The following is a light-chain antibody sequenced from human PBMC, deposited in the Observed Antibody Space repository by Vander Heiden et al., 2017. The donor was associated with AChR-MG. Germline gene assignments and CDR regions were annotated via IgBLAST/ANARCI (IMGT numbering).Light chain of an antibody. J-gene: IGLJ1*01. CDR1: KLGDKY. CDR2: EDF. V-gene: IGLV3-1*01. CDR3: QAWESSTAV. Sequence: SYELTQPPSVSVSPGQTASITCSGNKLGDKYVFWYQQKPGQSPVLIIYEDFKRPSGIPERFSGSNSGNTATLTISGTQAMDEADYYCQAWESSTAVFATGTKVTVL.